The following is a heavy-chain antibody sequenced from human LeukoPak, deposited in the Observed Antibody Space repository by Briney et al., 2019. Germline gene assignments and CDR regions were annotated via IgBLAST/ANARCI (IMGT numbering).Heavy chain of an antibody. D-gene: IGHD3-3*01. CDR3: ARVRKDDYDFWSGYSYYMDV. V-gene: IGHV4-4*07. CDR2: IYTSGST. Sequence: SETLSLTCTVSGGSISSYYWSWIRQPAGKGLEWIGRIYTSGSTNSNPSLKSRVTMSVDTSKNQFSLKLSSVTAADTAVYYCARVRKDDYDFWSGYSYYMDVWGKGTTVTVSS. CDR1: GGSISSYY. J-gene: IGHJ6*03.